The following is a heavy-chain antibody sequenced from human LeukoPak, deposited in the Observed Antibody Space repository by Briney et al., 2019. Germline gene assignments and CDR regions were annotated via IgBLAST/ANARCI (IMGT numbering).Heavy chain of an antibody. Sequence: SETLSLTCAVYGGSFSGYYWSWIRQPPGKGLEWIGEINHSGSTNCNPSLKSRVTISVDTSKNQFSLKLSSVTAADTAVYYCAREHSSLSGPSFDHWGQGTLVTVSS. CDR1: GGSFSGYY. CDR2: INHSGST. CDR3: AREHSSLSGPSFDH. V-gene: IGHV4-34*01. J-gene: IGHJ4*02. D-gene: IGHD6-6*01.